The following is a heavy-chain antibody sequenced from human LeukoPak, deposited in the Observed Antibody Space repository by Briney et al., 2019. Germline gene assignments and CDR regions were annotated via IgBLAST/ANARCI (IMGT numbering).Heavy chain of an antibody. CDR1: GLTFSSYW. V-gene: IGHV3-7*03. CDR2: IKQDGSEK. Sequence: GGSLRLSCAASGLTFSSYWMSWVRQAPGKGLEWVANIKQDGSEKYYVDSVKGRFTISRDNAKNSLYLQMNSLRAEDTAVYYCARERLLGYCSSTSCPYYYYGMDVWGKGTTVTVSS. D-gene: IGHD2-2*01. J-gene: IGHJ6*04. CDR3: ARERLLGYCSSTSCPYYYYGMDV.